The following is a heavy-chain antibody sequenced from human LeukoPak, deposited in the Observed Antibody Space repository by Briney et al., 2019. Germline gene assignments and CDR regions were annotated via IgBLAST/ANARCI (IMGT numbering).Heavy chain of an antibody. CDR3: AIDKRHPTSFDY. D-gene: IGHD4-4*01. CDR1: GFNFSDYY. J-gene: IGHJ4*02. V-gene: IGHV3-11*01. Sequence: PGGSLRLSCAASGFNFSDYYMSWIRQAAGKGLEWISYISSTGYAIYYADSVKGRFFICRDNDKNSLYLQMNSLRAEDTAVYYCAIDKRHPTSFDYWGQGTLVTVSS. CDR2: ISSTGYAI.